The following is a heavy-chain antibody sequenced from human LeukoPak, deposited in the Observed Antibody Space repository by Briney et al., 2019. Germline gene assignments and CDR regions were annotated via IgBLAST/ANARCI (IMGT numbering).Heavy chain of an antibody. J-gene: IGHJ4*02. V-gene: IGHV4-38-2*01. Sequence: SETLSLTCAVSGYSISSGYYWGWIRQPPGKGLEWIGSIYHSGSTYYNPSLESRVTISVDTSKNQFSLKLSSVTAADTAVYYCARELQQSLDYWGQGTLVTVSS. CDR2: IYHSGST. D-gene: IGHD1-26*01. CDR1: GYSISSGYY. CDR3: ARELQQSLDY.